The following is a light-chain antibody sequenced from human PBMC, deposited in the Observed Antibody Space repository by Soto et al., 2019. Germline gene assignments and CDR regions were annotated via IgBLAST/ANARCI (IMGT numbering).Light chain of an antibody. J-gene: IGLJ1*01. Sequence: QSALTQPASVSGSPGQSITISCTGTSSDVGGYNYVSWYQQHPGKAPKLMIYDVSNRPSGVSNRFSGPKSGNTASLTISGLQAEDEADYDCSSYTSSSTQVFGTGTKLTVL. CDR2: DVS. CDR3: SSYTSSSTQV. V-gene: IGLV2-14*01. CDR1: SSDVGGYNY.